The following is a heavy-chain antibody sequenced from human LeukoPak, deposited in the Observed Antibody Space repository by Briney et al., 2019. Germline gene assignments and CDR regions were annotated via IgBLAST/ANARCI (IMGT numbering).Heavy chain of an antibody. CDR3: AKVYYYGSGSSRWYFDY. Sequence: GGSLRLSCAASGFTFSSYGMHWVRQAPGKGLEWVAVISYDGSNKYYADSVKGRFTISRDNSKNTLYLQMNSLRAEDTAVYYCAKVYYYGSGSSRWYFDYWGQGTLVTVSS. J-gene: IGHJ4*02. CDR2: ISYDGSNK. D-gene: IGHD3-10*01. CDR1: GFTFSSYG. V-gene: IGHV3-30*18.